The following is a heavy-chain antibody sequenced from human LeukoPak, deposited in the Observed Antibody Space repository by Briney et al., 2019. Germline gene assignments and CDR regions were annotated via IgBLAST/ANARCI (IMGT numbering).Heavy chain of an antibody. CDR1: GGTFSSYA. V-gene: IGHV1-69*06. Sequence: SVKVSRKASGGTFSSYAISWVRQAPGQGLEWMGGIIPIFGTANYAQKFQGRVTITADKSTSTAYMELSSLRSEDTAVYYCARDIDTDSDAFDIWGQGTMVTVSS. D-gene: IGHD5-18*01. CDR2: IIPIFGTA. J-gene: IGHJ3*02. CDR3: ARDIDTDSDAFDI.